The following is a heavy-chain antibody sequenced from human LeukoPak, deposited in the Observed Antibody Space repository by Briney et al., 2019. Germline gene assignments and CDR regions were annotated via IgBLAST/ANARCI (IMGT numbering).Heavy chain of an antibody. V-gene: IGHV4-34*01. CDR3: ARIGRILTGYYYYCYGMDV. CDR1: GGSFSGYY. Sequence: SETLSLTCAVYGGSFSGYYWSWIRQPPGKGLEWIGEINHRGSTNYNPSLKSRVTISVDTSKNQFSLKLSSVTAADTAVYYCARIGRILTGYYYYCYGMDVWGQGTTVTVSS. J-gene: IGHJ6*02. CDR2: INHRGST. D-gene: IGHD3-9*01.